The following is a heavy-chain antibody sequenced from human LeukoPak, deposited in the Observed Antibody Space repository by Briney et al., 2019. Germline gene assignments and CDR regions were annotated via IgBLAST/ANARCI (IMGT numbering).Heavy chain of an antibody. Sequence: ASVKVSCKASGYTFTSFGISWVRQAPGRRLEWMGWISAYNGNTNSAQKLQGRVTMTPDTPPSTAYMGLRSLRSDDTAVYYCARGNWNDGGNYGGQGTLVTVPS. CDR2: ISAYNGNT. V-gene: IGHV1-18*01. CDR1: GYTFTSFG. J-gene: IGHJ4*02. D-gene: IGHD1-1*01. CDR3: ARGNWNDGGNY.